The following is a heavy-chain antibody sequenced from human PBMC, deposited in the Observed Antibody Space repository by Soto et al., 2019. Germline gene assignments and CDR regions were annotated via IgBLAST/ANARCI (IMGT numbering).Heavy chain of an antibody. D-gene: IGHD1-26*01. V-gene: IGHV1-18*04. CDR3: ARDISELSYPPVAFDI. J-gene: IGHJ3*02. CDR2: ISAYNGNT. CDR1: GYTFTSYG. Sequence: ASVKVSCKASGYTFTSYGISWVRQAPGQGLEWMGWISAYNGNTNYAQKLQGRVTMTTDTSTSTAYMELRSLRSDDTAVYYCARDISELSYPPVAFDIWGQGTMVTVSS.